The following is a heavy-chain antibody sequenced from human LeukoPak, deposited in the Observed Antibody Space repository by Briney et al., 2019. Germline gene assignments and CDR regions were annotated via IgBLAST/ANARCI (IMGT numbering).Heavy chain of an antibody. CDR3: ARGGDESYGPILYFDY. CDR2: ISSSSSYI. D-gene: IGHD5-18*01. CDR1: GFTFSSYS. J-gene: IGHJ4*02. Sequence: GGSLRLSCAASGFTFSSYSMNWVRQAPGKGLEWVSSISSSSSYIYYADSVKGRFTISRYNAKNSLYLQMNSMRAEDTAVYYCARGGDESYGPILYFDYWGQGTLVTVSS. V-gene: IGHV3-21*01.